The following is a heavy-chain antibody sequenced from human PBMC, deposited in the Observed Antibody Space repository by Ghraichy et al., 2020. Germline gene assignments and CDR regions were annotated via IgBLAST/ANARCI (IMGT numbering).Heavy chain of an antibody. CDR3: ARVGKSRDCFDK. Sequence: GGSLRLSCVASGFTFRNAAMHWVRQAPGKGLEWVSVISNDANSQYYANSVKGRFTISRDNSKNTLYLQMNSLRPEDTAVYYCARVGKSRDCFDKWGQGTLVTVSS. CDR1: GFTFRNAA. V-gene: IGHV3-30*04. J-gene: IGHJ4*02. CDR2: ISNDANSQ. D-gene: IGHD1-26*01.